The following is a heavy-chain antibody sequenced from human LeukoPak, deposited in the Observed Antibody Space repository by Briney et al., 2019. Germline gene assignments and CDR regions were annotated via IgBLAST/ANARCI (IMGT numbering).Heavy chain of an antibody. CDR2: IKQDGSEK. J-gene: IGHJ4*02. D-gene: IGHD6-13*01. V-gene: IGHV3-7*04. CDR1: GFTFSSYW. CDR3: ARGSGGYEYYFDY. Sequence: GGSLRLSCAASGFTFSSYWMSWVRQAPGKGLEWVANIKQDGSEKYYVDSVKGRFTISRDNAKNSLYLQMNSLRAEDTAVYYCARGSGGYEYYFDYWGQGTLVTVSS.